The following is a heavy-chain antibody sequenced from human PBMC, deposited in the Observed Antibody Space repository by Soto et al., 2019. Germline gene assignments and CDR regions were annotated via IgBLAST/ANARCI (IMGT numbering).Heavy chain of an antibody. D-gene: IGHD3-10*01. CDR2: ISGSGDST. CDR3: AMRGPVTYFDD. CDR1: GFTFRSDA. J-gene: IGHJ4*02. V-gene: IGHV3-23*01. Sequence: EVQLLDSGGGLVQPGGSLRLSCAASGFTFRSDAMNWVRQAPGKGLEWVSVISGSGDSTYYADSVKGRFTISRDNSKITLYLHMHSLRTEHTAVYYCAMRGPVTYFDDWGQATLVTVSS.